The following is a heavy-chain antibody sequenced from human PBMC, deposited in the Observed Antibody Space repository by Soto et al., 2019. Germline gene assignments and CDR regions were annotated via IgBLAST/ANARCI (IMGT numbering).Heavy chain of an antibody. CDR2: IIPIFGTA. CDR3: ARVSSSGWQNWFDP. D-gene: IGHD6-19*01. J-gene: IGHJ5*02. V-gene: IGHV1-69*13. CDR1: GGTFSSYA. Sequence: ASVKVSCKASGGTFSSYAISWVRQAPGQGLEWVGGIIPIFGTANYAQKFQGRVTITADESTSTAYMELSSLRSEDTAVYYCARVSSSGWQNWFDPWGQGILVTVSS.